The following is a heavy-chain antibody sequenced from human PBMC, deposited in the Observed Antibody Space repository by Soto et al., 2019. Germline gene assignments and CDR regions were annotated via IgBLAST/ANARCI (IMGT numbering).Heavy chain of an antibody. Sequence: EVQLVESGGGLVQPGGSLRLSCAASGFTFSSYWMHWVRQAPGKGLAWVSRINSDGSSTSYADSVKGRFTISRDNAKNMRYLQMNSLRAEDTAVYYCVRTSLVVAAATREDYWGQGTLVTVSS. D-gene: IGHD2-15*01. CDR1: GFTFSSYW. J-gene: IGHJ4*02. CDR3: VRTSLVVAAATREDY. V-gene: IGHV3-74*01. CDR2: INSDGSST.